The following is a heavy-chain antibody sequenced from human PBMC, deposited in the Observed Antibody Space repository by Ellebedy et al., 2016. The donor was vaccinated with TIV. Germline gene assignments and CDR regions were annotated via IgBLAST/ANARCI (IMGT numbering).Heavy chain of an antibody. D-gene: IGHD4-17*01. CDR2: ISGNGGST. CDR3: AKNMRTVTTTIDY. V-gene: IGHV3-23*01. J-gene: IGHJ4*02. CDR1: GFTFGSFA. Sequence: GGSLRLSCAASGFTFGSFAMSWVRQAPGKGLEWVSSISGNGGSTIYADSVKGRFTISRDNSKNTLYLQMNRLRAEDTAIYYCAKNMRTVTTTIDYWGQGTLVTVSS.